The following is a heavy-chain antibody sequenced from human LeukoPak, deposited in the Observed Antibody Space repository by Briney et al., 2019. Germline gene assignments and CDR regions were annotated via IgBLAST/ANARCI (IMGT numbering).Heavy chain of an antibody. J-gene: IGHJ6*03. D-gene: IGHD2-15*01. CDR3: ARSGGYYYYYMDV. CDR1: GYSISSGYY. V-gene: IGHV4-38-2*02. CDR2: IYHSGST. Sequence: SETLSLTCTVSGYSISSGYYWGWIRQPPGKGLEWIGSIYHSGSTYYNPSLKSRVTISVDTSKNQFSLKLSSVTAAGTAVYYCARSGGYYYYYMDVWGKGTTVTVSS.